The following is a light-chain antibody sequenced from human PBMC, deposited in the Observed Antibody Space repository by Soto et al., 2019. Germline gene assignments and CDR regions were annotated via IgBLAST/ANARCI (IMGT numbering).Light chain of an antibody. CDR3: QQSYSTPLT. V-gene: IGKV1-39*01. CDR2: AAS. Sequence: DIPMTQSPSSLSASVGDRVTITCRASQTISNYLNWFQQKPGKAPKLLIYAASSLQSGVPSRFSGSGSWTDFTLTITSLQPEDFATYYCQQSYSTPLTFGGGTKVEIK. J-gene: IGKJ4*01. CDR1: QTISNY.